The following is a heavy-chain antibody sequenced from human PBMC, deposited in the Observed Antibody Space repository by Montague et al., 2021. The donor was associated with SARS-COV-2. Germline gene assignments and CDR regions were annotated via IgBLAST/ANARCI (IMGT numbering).Heavy chain of an antibody. Sequence: SETLSLTCTVSGYSISSGYYWGWIRQSPGKGLEWIGEINHSGSTNYNPSLKSRVTMSVDTSKNQFSLKLSSVTAADTAVYYCARGARQGYGFRLGSFDSWGQGTLVTVSS. V-gene: IGHV4-38-2*02. J-gene: IGHJ4*02. CDR1: GYSISSGYY. D-gene: IGHD3-10*01. CDR3: ARGARQGYGFRLGSFDS. CDR2: INHSGST.